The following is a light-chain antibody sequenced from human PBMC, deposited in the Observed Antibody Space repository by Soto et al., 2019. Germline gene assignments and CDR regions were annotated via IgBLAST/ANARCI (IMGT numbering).Light chain of an antibody. CDR1: QSISGSD. J-gene: IGKJ1*01. V-gene: IGKV3-20*01. Sequence: VMTQSPLFLSVTSGEPSSLSCRSSQSISGSDLAWYQQRNGQAPRXXIYGASSRATGIPDRFSGSWFGTDFNLTISRLETEDFAVYYCQQYGSSPTTFGQGTKVDIK. CDR2: GAS. CDR3: QQYGSSPTT.